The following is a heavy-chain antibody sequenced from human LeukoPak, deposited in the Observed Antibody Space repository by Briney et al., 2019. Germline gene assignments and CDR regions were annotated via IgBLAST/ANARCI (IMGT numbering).Heavy chain of an antibody. Sequence: TSETLSLTCTVSGGSISSGGYYWSWIRQHPGKGLEWIGYIYYSGSTYYNPSLKSRVTISVDTSKNQFSLKLSSVTAADTAVYYCARVSRATRHFDYWGQGTLVTVSS. V-gene: IGHV4-31*03. J-gene: IGHJ4*02. CDR2: IYYSGST. CDR3: ARVSRATRHFDY. CDR1: GGSISSGGYY. D-gene: IGHD1-26*01.